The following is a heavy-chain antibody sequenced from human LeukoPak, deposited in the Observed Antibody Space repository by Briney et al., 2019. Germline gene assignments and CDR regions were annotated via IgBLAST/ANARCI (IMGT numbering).Heavy chain of an antibody. Sequence: PSETLTLTCTVSGGSISSYYWSWIRQPAGKGLEWIGRIYTSGSTNYNPSLKSRVTMSVDTSKNQFSLKLSSVTAADTAVYYCARARWGSDPPYYYYMDVWGKGTTVTVSS. J-gene: IGHJ6*03. CDR1: GGSISSYY. CDR3: ARARWGSDPPYYYYMDV. D-gene: IGHD7-27*01. V-gene: IGHV4-4*07. CDR2: IYTSGST.